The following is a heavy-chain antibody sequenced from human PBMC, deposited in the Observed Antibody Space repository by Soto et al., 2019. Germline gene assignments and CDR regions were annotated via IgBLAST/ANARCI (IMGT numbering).Heavy chain of an antibody. Sequence: SGPTLVNPTQTLTLTCTFSGFSLSTSGMCVSWIRRPPGKALEWLARIDWDDDKYYSTSLKTRLTISKDTSKNQVVLTMTNMDPVGTATYYCARIRGYSGYVADYWGQGTLVTVSS. V-gene: IGHV2-70*11. J-gene: IGHJ4*02. CDR2: IDWDDDK. D-gene: IGHD5-12*01. CDR3: ARIRGYSGYVADY. CDR1: GFSLSTSGMC.